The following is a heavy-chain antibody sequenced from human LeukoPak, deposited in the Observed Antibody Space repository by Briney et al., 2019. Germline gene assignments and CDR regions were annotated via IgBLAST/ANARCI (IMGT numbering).Heavy chain of an antibody. CDR3: AKFGSYYYDSSGYYLDY. CDR2: IWYDGSSK. Sequence: GGSLRLSCAASGFTFSSYGMHWVRQAPGKGLEWVAVIWYDGSSKYYADSVKGRFTISRDNSKNTLYLQMNSLRAEDTAVYYCAKFGSYYYDSSGYYLDYWGQGTLVTVSS. V-gene: IGHV3-33*06. CDR1: GFTFSSYG. D-gene: IGHD3-22*01. J-gene: IGHJ4*02.